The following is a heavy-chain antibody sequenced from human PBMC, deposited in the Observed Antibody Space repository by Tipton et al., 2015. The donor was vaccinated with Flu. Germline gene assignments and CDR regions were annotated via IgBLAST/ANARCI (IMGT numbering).Heavy chain of an antibody. J-gene: IGHJ4*02. V-gene: IGHV3-30*02. D-gene: IGHD1-26*01. Sequence: GSLRLSCAASGFTFRTNGMHWVRQAPGKGLEWVAHIRSDETTEYADSVKGRFTISRDNSKDMSYLQMNSLRAEDTAVFYCAKSGGFDSWNQGALVIVSS. CDR1: GFTFRTNG. CDR2: IRSDETTE. CDR3: AKSGGFDS.